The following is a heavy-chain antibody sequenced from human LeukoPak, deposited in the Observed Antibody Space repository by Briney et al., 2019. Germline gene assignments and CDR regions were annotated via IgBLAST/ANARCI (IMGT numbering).Heavy chain of an antibody. Sequence: GGSLRLSCAASGFTFSNCAMSWVRQAPGKGLEWVSGINLSGSSTYYADSVKGRFTISRDNSKNTLYLQMNSLRAEDTAVYYCAGLVGRCSSGLYYYYFDYWGQGTLVTVSS. CDR2: INLSGSST. CDR3: AGLVGRCSSGLYYYYFDY. J-gene: IGHJ4*02. V-gene: IGHV3-23*01. CDR1: GFTFSNCA. D-gene: IGHD2-2*01.